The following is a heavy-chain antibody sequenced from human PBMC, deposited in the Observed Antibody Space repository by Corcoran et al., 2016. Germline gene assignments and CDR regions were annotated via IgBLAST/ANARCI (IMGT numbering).Heavy chain of an antibody. CDR3: ARTGYGSGGSCYDDYYGMDV. D-gene: IGHD2-15*01. Sequence: EVQLVESGGGLVQPGGSLRLSCAASGFTFSSYWMSWVRQAPGKGLEWVANIKQDGSEKYYVDSVKGRFTISRDNAKNSLYLQMNSLRAEDTAVYYCARTGYGSGGSCYDDYYGMDVWGQGTTVTVSS. J-gene: IGHJ6*02. CDR2: IKQDGSEK. CDR1: GFTFSSYW. V-gene: IGHV3-7*01.